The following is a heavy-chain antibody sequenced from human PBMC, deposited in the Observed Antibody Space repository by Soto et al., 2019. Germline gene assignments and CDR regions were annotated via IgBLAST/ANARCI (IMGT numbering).Heavy chain of an antibody. CDR1: GGSISSGGYS. Sequence: PSETLSLTCAVSGGSISSGGYSWSWIRQPPGKGLEWIGSVYYSGTTYYNPSLKSRVTISEDTSKNQFSLRLSSVTAADTAVFYCARLIHCKTTSCYFDYWGPGTLVTVSS. D-gene: IGHD2-2*01. V-gene: IGHV4-39*01. J-gene: IGHJ4*02. CDR3: ARLIHCKTTSCYFDY. CDR2: VYYSGTT.